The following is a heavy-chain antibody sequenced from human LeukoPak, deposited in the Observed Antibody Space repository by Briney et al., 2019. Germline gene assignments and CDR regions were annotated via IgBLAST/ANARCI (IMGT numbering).Heavy chain of an antibody. CDR1: GFTFSSYG. D-gene: IGHD5-12*01. CDR2: ISYDGSNK. CDR3: AKDRGGYSGYDPDY. Sequence: GGSLRLSCAASGFTFSSYGMHWVRQAPGKGLEWVAVISYDGSNKYYADSVKGRFTISRDSSKNTLYLQMNSLRAEDTAVYYCAKDRGGYSGYDPDYWGQGTLVTVSS. J-gene: IGHJ4*02. V-gene: IGHV3-30*18.